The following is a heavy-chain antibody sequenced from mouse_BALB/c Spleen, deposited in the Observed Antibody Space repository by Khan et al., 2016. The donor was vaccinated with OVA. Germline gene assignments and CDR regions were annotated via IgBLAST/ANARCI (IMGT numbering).Heavy chain of an antibody. D-gene: IGHD2-14*01. V-gene: IGHV1S136*01. CDR3: AKNDRYDVYFDY. CDR2: IYPFNDDT. J-gene: IGHJ2*01. CDR1: GYTFTSYV. Sequence: VQLQQSGPDLVKPGASVRMSCKASGYTFTSYVMHWLRQKPGQGLEWIGYIYPFNDDTKYNEKFKGKATLTSDKSSSTAYMELSSLNSEDSSVYYCAKNDRYDVYFDYWGQGTTLTVSS.